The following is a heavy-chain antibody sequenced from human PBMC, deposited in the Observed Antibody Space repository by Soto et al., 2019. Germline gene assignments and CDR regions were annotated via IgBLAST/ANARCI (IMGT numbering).Heavy chain of an antibody. V-gene: IGHV4-39*01. CDR3: GGAVGRYSSGWYGY. J-gene: IGHJ4*02. CDR2: IYYSGST. CDR1: GGSISSSSYY. D-gene: IGHD6-19*01. Sequence: ETLSLTCTVSGGSISSSSYYWGWIRQPPGKGLEWIGSIYYSGSTYYNPSLKSRVTISVDTSKNQFSLKLSSVTAADTAVYSCGGAVGRYSSGWYGYWGQGTLAPVSS.